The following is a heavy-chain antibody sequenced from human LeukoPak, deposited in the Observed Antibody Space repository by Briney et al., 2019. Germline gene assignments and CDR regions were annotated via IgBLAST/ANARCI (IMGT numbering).Heavy chain of an antibody. CDR1: GYTFTGYY. Sequence: ASVKVSCKASGYTFTGYYMHWVRQAPGQGLEWMGWINPNSGGTNYAQKFQGWVTMTRDTSISTAYMELSRLRSDDTAVYYCARDKAQFNNWFDPGAREPWSPSPQ. CDR2: INPNSGGT. J-gene: IGHJ5*02. V-gene: IGHV1-2*04. CDR3: ARDKAQFNNWFDP.